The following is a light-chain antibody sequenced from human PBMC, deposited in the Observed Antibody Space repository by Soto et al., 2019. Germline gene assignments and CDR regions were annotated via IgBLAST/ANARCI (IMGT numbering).Light chain of an antibody. Sequence: DIVMTQSPDSLAVSLGERATIKCRSSQSILKSSIKKNSLAWYQQKPGQPPRLVIYWASTRDSGVPDRFSGSGSGTDFTLTITRLQAEDVAVYYCQQYYSSSLTFGGGTKVDIK. V-gene: IGKV4-1*01. CDR1: QSILKSSIKKNS. CDR3: QQYYSSSLT. J-gene: IGKJ4*01. CDR2: WAS.